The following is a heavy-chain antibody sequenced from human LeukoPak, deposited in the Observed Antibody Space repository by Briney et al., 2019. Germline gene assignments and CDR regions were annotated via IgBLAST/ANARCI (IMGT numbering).Heavy chain of an antibody. J-gene: IGHJ4*02. Sequence: SQTLSLTCTVSGGSISSGGYYWSWIRQHPGKGLERIGYIYYSGSTYYNPSLKSRVTISVDTSKNQFSLKLSSVTAADTAVYYCARHLGDFSNAYFDYWGQGTLVTVSS. CDR1: GGSISSGGYY. D-gene: IGHD4-17*01. CDR2: IYYSGST. CDR3: ARHLGDFSNAYFDY. V-gene: IGHV4-31*03.